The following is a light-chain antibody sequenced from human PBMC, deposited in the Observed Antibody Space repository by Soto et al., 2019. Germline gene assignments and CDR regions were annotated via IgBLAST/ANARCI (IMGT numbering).Light chain of an antibody. CDR1: QGVTSSY. V-gene: IGKV3-20*01. CDR2: TAS. Sequence: EIVLTQSPGTLSLSPGERATLSCRASQGVTSSYLAWYQHKSGQAPRLLIFTASTRATGVPDRFSGSGSGTDFTLTISRLEPEDFAVYYCQQYATSPYTCGQGTKLEIK. J-gene: IGKJ2*01. CDR3: QQYATSPYT.